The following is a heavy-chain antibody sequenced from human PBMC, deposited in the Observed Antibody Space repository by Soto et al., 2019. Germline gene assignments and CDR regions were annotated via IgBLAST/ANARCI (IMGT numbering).Heavy chain of an antibody. V-gene: IGHV4-30-4*08. CDR2: IYYSGST. CDR1: GGSISSGGYY. J-gene: IGHJ5*02. CDR3: ARVERERNDHLEYYYGSGSPNNWFDP. D-gene: IGHD3-10*01. Sequence: PSETLSLTCTVSGGSISSGGYYWSWIRQHPGKGLEWIGYIYYSGSTYYNPSLKSRVTISVDTSKSQFSLKLSSVTAADTAVYYCARVERERNDHLEYYYGSGSPNNWFDPWGQGTLVTVSS.